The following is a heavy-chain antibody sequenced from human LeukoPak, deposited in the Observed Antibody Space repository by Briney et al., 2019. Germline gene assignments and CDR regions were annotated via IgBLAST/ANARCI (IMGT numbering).Heavy chain of an antibody. V-gene: IGHV4-59*01. Sequence: SETLSLTCTVSGGSISSYYWSWIRQPPGKGLEWIGYIYYSGSTNYSPSLKSRVTISVDTPKNQFSLKLSSVTAADTAVYYCARDLGYSYGYVYWGQGTLVTVSS. CDR2: IYYSGST. CDR1: GGSISSYY. J-gene: IGHJ4*02. D-gene: IGHD5-18*01. CDR3: ARDLGYSYGYVY.